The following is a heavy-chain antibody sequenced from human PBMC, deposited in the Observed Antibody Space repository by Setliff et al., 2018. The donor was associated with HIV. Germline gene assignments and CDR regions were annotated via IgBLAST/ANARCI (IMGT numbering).Heavy chain of an antibody. CDR3: ARDAPTVYANGWFET. V-gene: IGHV4-34*01. J-gene: IGHJ5*02. D-gene: IGHD2-8*01. CDR1: GGSFSGYY. CDR2: INHSGST. Sequence: SEPLSLTCAVYGGSFSGYYWSRIRQPPGKGLEWIGEINHSGSTNYNPSLKRRVTISVDTSKNQFSLKLSSVTAADTAVYYCARDAPTVYANGWFETWGQGTLVTVSS.